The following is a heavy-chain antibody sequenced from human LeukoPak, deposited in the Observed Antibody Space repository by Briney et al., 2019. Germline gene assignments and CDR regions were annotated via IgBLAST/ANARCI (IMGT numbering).Heavy chain of an antibody. D-gene: IGHD2-2*01. CDR3: ARVPKGYCSSTSCFALSNWFDP. V-gene: IGHV1-8*01. CDR2: MNPNSGNT. Sequence: ASVKVSCKASGYTFTSYDINWVRQATGQGLEWMGWMNPNSGNTGYAQKFQGRVTMTRNTSISTAYMELSSLRSEDTAVYYCARVPKGYCSSTSCFALSNWFDPWGQGTLVTVSS. J-gene: IGHJ5*02. CDR1: GYTFTSYD.